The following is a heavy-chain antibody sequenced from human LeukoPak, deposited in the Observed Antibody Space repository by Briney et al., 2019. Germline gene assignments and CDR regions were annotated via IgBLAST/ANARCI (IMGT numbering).Heavy chain of an antibody. CDR2: INHSGST. V-gene: IGHV4-34*01. J-gene: IGHJ4*02. D-gene: IGHD1-1*01. CDR3: ARDRGTWNDDGFDY. CDR1: GGSFSGYY. Sequence: SETLSLTCAVYGGSFSGYYWSWIRQPPGRGLEGIGEINHSGSTNYNPSLESRVTISVDTSKNQFSLKLSSVTAAGTAVYYCARDRGTWNDDGFDYWGQGTLVTVSS.